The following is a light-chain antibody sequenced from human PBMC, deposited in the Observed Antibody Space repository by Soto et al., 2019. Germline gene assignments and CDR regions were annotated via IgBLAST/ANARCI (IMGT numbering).Light chain of an antibody. Sequence: QSVLTQPPSASGTPGRRVTISCSGSSSNIGSNTVTWYLQLPGTAPKLLIYDNTNRPSGVPGRFSGSKSGTSASLAITGLQAEDEADYYCQSYDTSLSGDVFGTGTQLTVL. V-gene: IGLV1-44*01. CDR2: DNT. CDR1: SSNIGSNT. CDR3: QSYDTSLSGDV. J-gene: IGLJ1*01.